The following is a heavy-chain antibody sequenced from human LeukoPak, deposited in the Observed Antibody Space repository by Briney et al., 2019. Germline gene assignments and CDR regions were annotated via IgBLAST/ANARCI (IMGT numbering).Heavy chain of an antibody. CDR2: ISTTGSTT. Sequence: GGSLRLSCEASRFTFSSYEMNWIRQAPGKGLDWVSYISTTGSTTYYADSVKGRFTVSRDNAKNSLYLQMNGLRAEDTAVYYCVRDNSMVRGVLTPLDAFDVWGQGTMVTVSS. CDR3: VRDNSMVRGVLTPLDAFDV. V-gene: IGHV3-48*03. D-gene: IGHD3-10*01. CDR1: RFTFSSYE. J-gene: IGHJ3*01.